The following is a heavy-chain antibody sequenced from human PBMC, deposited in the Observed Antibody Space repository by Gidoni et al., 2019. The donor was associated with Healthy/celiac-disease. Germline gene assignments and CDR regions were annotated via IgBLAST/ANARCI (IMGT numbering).Heavy chain of an antibody. CDR3: ARRIEQQQIFDY. CDR1: GGSISSYY. D-gene: IGHD6-13*01. CDR2: IYYNGRN. V-gene: IGHV4-59*01. Sequence: QVQRQESGPGLVKPPETLSLTCTVSGGSISSYYWSWIRQPPGKGLEWIGYIYYNGRNNYNPSLKSRVTISVDTSKNQFSLKMSSVNAADTAVYYCARRIEQQQIFDYWGQGTLVTVSS. J-gene: IGHJ4*02.